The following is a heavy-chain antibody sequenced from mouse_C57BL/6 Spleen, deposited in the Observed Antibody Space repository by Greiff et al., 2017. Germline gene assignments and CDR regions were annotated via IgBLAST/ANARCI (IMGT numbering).Heavy chain of an antibody. CDR2: ISYSGST. CDR3: ARGGGYGYGYFDY. CDR1: GYSITSGYD. J-gene: IGHJ2*01. V-gene: IGHV3-1*01. Sequence: EVQLQESGPGMVKPSQSLSLTCTVTGYSITSGYDWHWLRPFPGNKLEWMGYISYSGSTNYNPSLKSRISIIHDPSKNHFFLQLNTVTTEDTATYYCARGGGYGYGYFDYWGQGTTLTVSS. D-gene: IGHD2-2*01.